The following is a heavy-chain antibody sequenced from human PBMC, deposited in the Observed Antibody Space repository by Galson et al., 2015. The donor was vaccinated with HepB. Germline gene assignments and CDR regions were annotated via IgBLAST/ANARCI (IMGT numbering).Heavy chain of an antibody. CDR1: GFTFGDSG. J-gene: IGHJ4*03. CDR2: IRSRTYGGTT. D-gene: IGHD2-15*01. Sequence: SLRLSCAPSGFTFGDSGMGWFRQTPGKGLEWVGFIRSRTYGGTTEYAASVKGRFTISRDDSKSIAYLQMSSLQSEDTAVYYCTKETDCSGTSCYDYWGQGTLVTVSP. V-gene: IGHV3-49*03. CDR3: TKETDCSGTSCYDY.